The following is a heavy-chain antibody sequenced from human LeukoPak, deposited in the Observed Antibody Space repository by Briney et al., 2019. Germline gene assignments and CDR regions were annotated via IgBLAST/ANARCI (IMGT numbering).Heavy chain of an antibody. CDR2: ISWKSDSM. V-gene: IGHV3-9*01. Sequence: GGSLRLSCAASGFTFDDYAMHWVRQVPGKGLEWVSGISWKSDSMRYADSVKGRFTISRDNAKNTLYLQMSSLRAEDTAVYYCARDFLHLGGWGQGTMVTVSS. D-gene: IGHD3-16*01. CDR1: GFTFDDYA. CDR3: ARDFLHLGG. J-gene: IGHJ3*01.